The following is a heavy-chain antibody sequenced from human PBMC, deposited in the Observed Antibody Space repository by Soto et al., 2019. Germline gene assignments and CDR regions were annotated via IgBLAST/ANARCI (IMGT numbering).Heavy chain of an antibody. J-gene: IGHJ4*02. V-gene: IGHV2-5*02. CDR2: MYWDDDK. CDR3: AHSRGFGELAFDH. CDR1: GFSLSTARAS. Sequence: QITLKESGPTLAIPTQTLTLTCTFSGFSLSTARASVGWIRQPPGKALEWLALMYWDDDKRYRPSLKSRLTITKDTSRNQVVLTMNNMDPVDTATYYCAHSRGFGELAFDHWGQGTLVTVSS. D-gene: IGHD3-10*01.